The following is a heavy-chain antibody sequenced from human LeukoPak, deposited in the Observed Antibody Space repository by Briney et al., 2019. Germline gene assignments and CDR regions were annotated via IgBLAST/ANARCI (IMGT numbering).Heavy chain of an antibody. CDR1: GYTFTSYY. V-gene: IGHV1-46*01. CDR2: INPSGGST. CDR3: ARGPLVGSVITPIDY. Sequence: GCSVTVSCKASGYTFTSYYMHWVRQAPGQGLEWMGIINPSGGSTSYAQKFQGRVTMTRDTSTSTVYMELSSLRSEDTAVYYCARGPLVGSVITPIDYWGQGTLLPLFS. J-gene: IGHJ4*02. D-gene: IGHD3-22*01.